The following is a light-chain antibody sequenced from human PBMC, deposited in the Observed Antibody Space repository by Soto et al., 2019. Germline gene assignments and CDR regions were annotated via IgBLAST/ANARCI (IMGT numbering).Light chain of an antibody. J-gene: IGLJ1*01. CDR3: SSFTSSSTYV. CDR2: DVS. CDR1: SSDVGRYNY. V-gene: IGLV2-14*01. Sequence: QSVLTQPASVSGSPGQSITISCTGTSSDVGRYNYVSWYQQHPGKAPKLTIYDVSNRPSGVSSRFSGSKSGNTASLTISGLQAEDEADYYCSSFTSSSTYVFGTGIKVTVL.